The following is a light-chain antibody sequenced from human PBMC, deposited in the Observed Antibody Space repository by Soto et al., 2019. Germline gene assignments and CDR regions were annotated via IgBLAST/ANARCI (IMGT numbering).Light chain of an antibody. Sequence: QSALTQPASVSGSPGQSITISCTGTSSDVGGYKSISWYQQHPGRAPKLMISEVSNRPSGVSNRFSGSKSGNTASLTISGLQAEDEADYYCSSYTTSSTWVFGGGTKLTVL. CDR2: EVS. CDR1: SSDVGGYKS. CDR3: SSYTTSSTWV. J-gene: IGLJ3*02. V-gene: IGLV2-14*01.